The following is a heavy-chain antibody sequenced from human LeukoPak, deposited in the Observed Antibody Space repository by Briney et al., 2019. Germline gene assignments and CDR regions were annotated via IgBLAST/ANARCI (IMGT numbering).Heavy chain of an antibody. Sequence: GGSLRLSCAASGFTVSSNYMSWVRQAPGKGLEWVSYISSSSSTIYYADSVKGRFTISRDNAKNSLYLQMNSLRAEDTAVYYCAIMGATGFFDYWGQGTLVTVSS. CDR1: GFTVSSNY. J-gene: IGHJ4*02. V-gene: IGHV3-48*01. CDR3: AIMGATGFFDY. D-gene: IGHD1-26*01. CDR2: ISSSSSTI.